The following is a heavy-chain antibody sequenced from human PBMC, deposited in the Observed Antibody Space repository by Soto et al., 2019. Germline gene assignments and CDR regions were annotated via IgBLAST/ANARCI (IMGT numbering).Heavy chain of an antibody. Sequence: EVQLVESGGGLVQPGGSLRLSCAASGFTFRNNVMNWVRQAPGRGLEWVSAITDNGGSTYYADSVKGRCTISRDNSKNPLYLQMNSLRAEDTAVYYCAKEVYGAARGGMDVWGQGTTVTVPS. CDR3: AKEVYGAARGGMDV. CDR2: ITDNGGST. J-gene: IGHJ6*02. V-gene: IGHV3-23*04. CDR1: GFTFRNNV. D-gene: IGHD3-10*01.